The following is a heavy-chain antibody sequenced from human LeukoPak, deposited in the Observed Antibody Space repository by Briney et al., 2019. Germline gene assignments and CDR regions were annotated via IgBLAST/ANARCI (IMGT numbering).Heavy chain of an antibody. V-gene: IGHV4-30-2*01. CDR1: GGSISSGGYY. J-gene: IGHJ3*02. D-gene: IGHD6-6*01. CDR3: AGIAPRRMVYAFDI. Sequence: SQTLSLTCTVSGGSISSGGYYWSWIRQPPGKGLEWIGYIYHSGSTYYNPSLKSRVTISVDTSKNQFSLKLSSVTAADTAVYYCAGIAPRRMVYAFDIWGQGTMVTVSS. CDR2: IYHSGST.